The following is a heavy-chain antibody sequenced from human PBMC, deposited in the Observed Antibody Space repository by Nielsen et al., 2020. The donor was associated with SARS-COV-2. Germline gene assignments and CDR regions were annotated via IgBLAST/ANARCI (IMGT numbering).Heavy chain of an antibody. CDR1: GASIYDSF. CDR3: ARGSDEGLAL. V-gene: IGHV4-59*13. D-gene: IGHD3-3*01. J-gene: IGHJ4*02. CDR2: IYDSGNT. Sequence: SETLSLTCAVSGASIYDSFWTWIRQPPEKGLEWIAYIYDSGNTNYNPSLKSRVTISVDTSRNQFSLKLTSVTAADTAVYYCARGSDEGLALWGQGTLVTVSS.